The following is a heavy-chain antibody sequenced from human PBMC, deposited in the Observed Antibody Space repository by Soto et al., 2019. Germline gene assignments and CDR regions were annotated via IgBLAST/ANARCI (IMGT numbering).Heavy chain of an antibody. CDR2: ISGSGDGT. CDR1: GFTVNSHV. Sequence: GGSLRFSCAASGFTVNSHVMSWVRQAPGKGLEWVSSISGSGDGTYYGDSVKGRFTISRDSSSSTVYLEMKNLRGEYTAVYFCTRSRGFGGRDVWGQGTTVTVSS. D-gene: IGHD3-22*01. J-gene: IGHJ6*02. V-gene: IGHV3-23*01. CDR3: TRSRGFGGRDV.